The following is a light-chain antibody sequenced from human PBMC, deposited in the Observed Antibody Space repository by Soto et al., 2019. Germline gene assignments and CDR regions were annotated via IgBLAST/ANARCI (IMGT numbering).Light chain of an antibody. CDR3: QQYGSSPQTT. Sequence: EIVLTQPPGILSLSPGERATLSCRASQSVSNSYLAWYQPKPGQAPRLLISDASKRATGIPDRFSGSESGTDLPLPNNRRESEDFAVYYCQQYGSSPQTTFGGGTKVEI. CDR2: DAS. J-gene: IGKJ4*01. CDR1: QSVSNSY. V-gene: IGKV3-20*01.